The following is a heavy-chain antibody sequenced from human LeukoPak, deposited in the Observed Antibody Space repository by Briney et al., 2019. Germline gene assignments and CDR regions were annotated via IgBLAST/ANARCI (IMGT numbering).Heavy chain of an antibody. CDR1: GYTFTSYD. CDR3: ASTLNTPDILILPDAFDI. J-gene: IGHJ3*02. CDR2: MNPNSGNT. Sequence: ASVKASCKASGYTFTSYDINWVRQATGQGLEWMGWMNPNSGNTGYAQKFQGRVTMTRNTSISTAYMELSSLRSEDTAVYYCASTLNTPDILILPDAFDIWGQGTMVTVSS. V-gene: IGHV1-8*01. D-gene: IGHD3-9*01.